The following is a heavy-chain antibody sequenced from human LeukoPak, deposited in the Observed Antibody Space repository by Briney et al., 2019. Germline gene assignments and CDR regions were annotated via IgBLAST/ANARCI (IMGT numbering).Heavy chain of an antibody. CDR3: ARGYGDYVRCFDL. D-gene: IGHD4-17*01. J-gene: IGHJ2*01. Sequence: ASVKVSCKASGYTFTSYAMHWVRQAPGQRLEWMGWTNAGNGNRKYSQKFQGRVTITRDTSASTAYMELSSLRSEDTAVYYCARGYGDYVRCFDLWGRGTLVTVSS. CDR1: GYTFTSYA. CDR2: TNAGNGNR. V-gene: IGHV1-3*01.